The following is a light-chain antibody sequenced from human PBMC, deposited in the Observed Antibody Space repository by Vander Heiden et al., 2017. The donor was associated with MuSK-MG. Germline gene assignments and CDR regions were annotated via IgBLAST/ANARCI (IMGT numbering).Light chain of an antibody. CDR2: GAS. Sequence: EIVLTQSPGTLSLSPGERPTLSCSASQSVSSSYLAWYQQKPGQAPRLLIYGASSRATGIPDRFSGSGSGTDFTLTISRLEPEDFAVYYCQQYGSSPRYTFGQGTKLEIK. CDR3: QQYGSSPRYT. J-gene: IGKJ2*01. CDR1: QSVSSSY. V-gene: IGKV3-20*01.